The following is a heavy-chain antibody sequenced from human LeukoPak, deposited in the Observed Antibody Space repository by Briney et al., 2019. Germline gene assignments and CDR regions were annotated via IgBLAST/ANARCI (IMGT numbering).Heavy chain of an antibody. CDR3: ARDLRPLFGVVIQHMAAFDY. CDR1: GYTFTSYG. V-gene: IGHV1-18*01. D-gene: IGHD3-3*01. CDR2: ISAYNGNT. Sequence: ASVKVSCKASGYTFTSYGISWVRQAPGQGLEWMGWISAYNGNTNYAQNLQGRVTMSTDTSTSTAYMELRSLRSDDTAVYYCARDLRPLFGVVIQHMAAFDYWGQGTLVTVSS. J-gene: IGHJ4*02.